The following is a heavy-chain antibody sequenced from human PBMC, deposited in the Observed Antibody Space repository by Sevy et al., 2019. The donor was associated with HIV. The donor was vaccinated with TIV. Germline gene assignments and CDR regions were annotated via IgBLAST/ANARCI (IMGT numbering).Heavy chain of an antibody. CDR1: AFTFSSYA. CDR3: ARVTIAAAGPDDY. V-gene: IGHV3-30-3*01. Sequence: GGSLRLSCAASAFTFSSYATHWVRQAPGKGLEWVAVISYDGSNKYYADSVKGRFTISRDNSKNTLYLQMNSLRVEDTALYYCARVTIAAAGPDDYWGQGTLVTVSS. CDR2: ISYDGSNK. J-gene: IGHJ4*02. D-gene: IGHD6-13*01.